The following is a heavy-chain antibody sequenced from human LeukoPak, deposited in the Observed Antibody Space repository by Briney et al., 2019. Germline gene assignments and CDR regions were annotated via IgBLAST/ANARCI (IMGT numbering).Heavy chain of an antibody. D-gene: IGHD5-24*01. Sequence: ASVKVSCKASGYTFTGYYMHWVRQAPGQGLEWMGWINPNSGGTNYAQKFQGRVTMTRDTSISTAYMELSRLRSDDTAVYYCARDGARIEMATIRGRWFDPWGQGTLVTVSS. CDR1: GYTFTGYY. V-gene: IGHV1-2*02. J-gene: IGHJ5*02. CDR3: ARDGARIEMATIRGRWFDP. CDR2: INPNSGGT.